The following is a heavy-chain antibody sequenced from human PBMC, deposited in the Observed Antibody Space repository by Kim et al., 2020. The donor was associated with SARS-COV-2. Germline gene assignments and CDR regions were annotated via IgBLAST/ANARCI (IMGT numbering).Heavy chain of an antibody. J-gene: IGHJ6*02. CDR2: ISYDGSNK. D-gene: IGHD2-21*02. CDR1: GFTFSSYA. Sequence: GGSLRLSCAASGFTFSSYAMHWVRQAPGKGLEWVAVISYDGSNKYYADSVKGRFTISRDNSKNTLYLQMNSLRAEDTAVYYCARSFGTAIIYYYYGMDVWGQGTTVTVS. V-gene: IGHV3-30-3*01. CDR3: ARSFGTAIIYYYYGMDV.